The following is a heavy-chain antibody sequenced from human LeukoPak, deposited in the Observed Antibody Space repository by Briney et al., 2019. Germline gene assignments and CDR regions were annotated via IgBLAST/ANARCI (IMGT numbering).Heavy chain of an antibody. Sequence: SVKVSCKASGGTFSSYAISWVRQAPGQGFEWMGGIIPIFGTANYAQKFQGRVTITADESTSTAYMELSSLRSEDTAVYYCARTMVRGYYFDYWGQGTLVTVSS. CDR2: IIPIFGTA. CDR1: GGTFSSYA. J-gene: IGHJ4*02. CDR3: ARTMVRGYYFDY. D-gene: IGHD3-10*01. V-gene: IGHV1-69*13.